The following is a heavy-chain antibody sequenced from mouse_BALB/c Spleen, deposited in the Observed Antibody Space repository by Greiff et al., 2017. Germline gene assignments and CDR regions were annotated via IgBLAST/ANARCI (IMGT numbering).Heavy chain of an antibody. D-gene: IGHD3-1*01. CDR3: ARAHGSGYVDYFDY. CDR1: GYTFTDYW. V-gene: IGHV1-69*01. J-gene: IGHJ2*01. Sequence: VKLQQPGAELVMPGASVKMSCKASGYTFTDYWMHWVKQRPGQGLEWIGAIDTSDSYTSYNQKFKGKATLTVDESSSTAYMQLSSLTSEDSAVYYCARAHGSGYVDYFDYWGQGTTLTVSS. CDR2: IDTSDSYT.